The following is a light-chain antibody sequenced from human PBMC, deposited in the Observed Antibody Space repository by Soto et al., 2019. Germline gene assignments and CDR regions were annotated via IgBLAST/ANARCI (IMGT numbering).Light chain of an antibody. CDR3: QQYGSSVI. V-gene: IGKV3-20*01. CDR2: AAS. J-gene: IGKJ4*01. CDR1: QNITRGF. Sequence: EIVLTQSPGTLSLSPGDRATLSCRASQNITRGFLGWYQQKPGQSPRLLISAASSRATAVPDRFSGSGSGTDFTLTIIRLEPEDFAVYYCQQYGSSVIFGGGTKVEIK.